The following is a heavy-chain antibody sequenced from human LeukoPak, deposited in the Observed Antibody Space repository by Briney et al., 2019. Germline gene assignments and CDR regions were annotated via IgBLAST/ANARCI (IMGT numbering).Heavy chain of an antibody. CDR1: GFTFSSYW. CDR2: IKQDGSEK. CDR3: ARVEQDSRRYYYYYYMDV. D-gene: IGHD3/OR15-3a*01. J-gene: IGHJ6*03. Sequence: GGSLRLSCAASGFTFSSYWMSWVRQAPGKGLEWVANIKQDGSEKYYVDSVKGRFTISRDNAKNSLYLQMNSLRAEDTAVYYCARVEQDSRRYYYYYYMDVWGKGTTVTVSS. V-gene: IGHV3-7*01.